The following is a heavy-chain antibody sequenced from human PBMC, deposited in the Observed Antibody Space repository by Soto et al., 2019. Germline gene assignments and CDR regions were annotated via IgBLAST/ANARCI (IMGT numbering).Heavy chain of an antibody. CDR3: ARPDFGDYWYFDL. CDR1: GGPFSSHT. J-gene: IGHJ2*01. D-gene: IGHD4-17*01. Sequence: QDQLVQSGAEVKKPGSSVKVSCKAFGGPFSSHTFSWVRQAPGQGLEWMGRIIPALGTTTYAQKFQGRVTVTADESVTAVYMELIGLRTEDTAVYYCARPDFGDYWYFDLWGRGTLVTVSS. V-gene: IGHV1-69*08. CDR2: IIPALGTT.